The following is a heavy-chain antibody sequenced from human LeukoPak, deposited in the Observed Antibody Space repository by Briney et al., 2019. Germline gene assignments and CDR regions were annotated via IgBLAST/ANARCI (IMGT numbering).Heavy chain of an antibody. CDR1: GFTFSKFW. D-gene: IGHD5-18*01. CDR3: GRNRGYTYGPLDY. J-gene: IGHJ4*02. Sequence: GGSLRLSCAVSGFTFSKFWMHWVRQAPGKGLEWVANIKQDESVKYYVDSVKGRFTISRDNAKNSLFLQMNSLRAEDTAVFYCGRNRGYTYGPLDYWGQGTLVTVSS. CDR2: IKQDESVK. V-gene: IGHV3-7*01.